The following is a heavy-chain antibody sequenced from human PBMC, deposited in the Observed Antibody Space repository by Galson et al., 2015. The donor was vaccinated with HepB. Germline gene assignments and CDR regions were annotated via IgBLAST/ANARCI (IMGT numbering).Heavy chain of an antibody. J-gene: IGHJ6*02. V-gene: IGHV5-51*01. D-gene: IGHD6-13*01. CDR3: ARHLAAAGTDYYYGMDV. Sequence: QSGAEVKKPGESLKISCKGSGYSFTSYWIGWVRQMPGKGLEWMGIIYPGDSDTRYSPSFQGQVTISADKSISTAYLQWSSPKASDTAMYYCARHLAAAGTDYYYGMDVWGQGTTVTVSS. CDR2: IYPGDSDT. CDR1: GYSFTSYW.